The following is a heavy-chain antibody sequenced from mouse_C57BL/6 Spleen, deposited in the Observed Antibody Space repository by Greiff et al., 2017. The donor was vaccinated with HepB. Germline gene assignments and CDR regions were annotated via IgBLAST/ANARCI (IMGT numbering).Heavy chain of an antibody. D-gene: IGHD2-5*01. J-gene: IGHJ2*01. CDR1: GYTFTSYG. Sequence: KQSGAELARPGASVKLSCKASGYTFTSYGISWVKQRTGQGLEWIGEIYPRSGNTYYNEKFKGKATLTADKSSSTAYMELRSLTSEDSAVYFCARDYYSNYEIDYWGQGTTLTVSS. CDR2: IYPRSGNT. V-gene: IGHV1-81*01. CDR3: ARDYYSNYEIDY.